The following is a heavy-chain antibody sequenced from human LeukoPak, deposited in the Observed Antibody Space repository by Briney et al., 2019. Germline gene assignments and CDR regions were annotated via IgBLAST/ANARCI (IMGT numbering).Heavy chain of an antibody. CDR2: IYHSGST. D-gene: IGHD3-3*01. J-gene: IGHJ3*02. CDR3: ARAGITIFGVAELAFDI. CDR1: GGSISSGGYY. Sequence: SETLSLTCTVSGGSISSGGYYWIWIRQPPGKGLEWMGYIYHSGSTYYNPSLKSRVTISVDRSKNQFSRKLSSVTAADTAVYYCARAGITIFGVAELAFDIWGQGKMVTVSS. V-gene: IGHV4-30-2*01.